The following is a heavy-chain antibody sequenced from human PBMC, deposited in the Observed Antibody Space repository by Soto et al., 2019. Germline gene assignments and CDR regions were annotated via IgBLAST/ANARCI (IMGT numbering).Heavy chain of an antibody. CDR1: GFTFINYA. CDR3: ARHLSHLKSGWFDP. J-gene: IGHJ5*02. Sequence: QEQLVESGGGVVQPGRSLGLSCAASGFTFINYAMHWVRQAPGKGLEWVALISGDGSNEYYADSVKGRFTISRDNSRNTLYLQMNSLRAEDTAVYYCARHLSHLKSGWFDPWGQGTLVTVSS. CDR2: ISGDGSNE. D-gene: IGHD3-3*02. V-gene: IGHV3-30-3*01.